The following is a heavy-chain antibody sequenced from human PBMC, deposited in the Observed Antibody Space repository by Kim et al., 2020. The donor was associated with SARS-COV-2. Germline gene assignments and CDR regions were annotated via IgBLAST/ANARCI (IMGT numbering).Heavy chain of an antibody. CDR3: ARGGTTVTTPRAEYFQH. J-gene: IGHJ1*01. D-gene: IGHD4-17*01. CDR2: SNHSGST. CDR1: GGSFSGYY. V-gene: IGHV4-34*01. Sequence: SETLSLTCAVYGGSFSGYYWSWIRQPPGKGLEGIGESNHSGSTNYNPYIKSRVTISVDTSKNQFSLKLSSVTVADTAVYYCARGGTTVTTPRAEYFQHWGQGTQVAVSS.